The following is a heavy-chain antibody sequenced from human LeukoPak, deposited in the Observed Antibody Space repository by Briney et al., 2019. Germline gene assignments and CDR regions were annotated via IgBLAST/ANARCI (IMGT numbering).Heavy chain of an antibody. J-gene: IGHJ4*02. Sequence: GGSLRLSCAASGFTVSNNYMSWVRQAPGKGLEWVSVMYRGGSTYYADSVQGRFTMSRDNSKNTLYLQMNSLRAEDTAVYYCAAKIPSDYWGQGTLVTVSS. D-gene: IGHD2-2*01. CDR3: AAKIPSDY. CDR1: GFTVSNNY. CDR2: MYRGGST. V-gene: IGHV3-66*01.